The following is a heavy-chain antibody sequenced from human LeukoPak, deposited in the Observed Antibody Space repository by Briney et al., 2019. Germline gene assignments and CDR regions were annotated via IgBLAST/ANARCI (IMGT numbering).Heavy chain of an antibody. CDR2: ISGSGSYT. V-gene: IGHV3-23*01. J-gene: IGHJ4*02. CDR3: AKRRYDSSGHFDS. CDR1: GFTFSSYG. Sequence: GSLRLSCAASGFTFSSYGMSWVRQAPGKGLEWVSAISGSGSYTDYADSVKGRFTISKDNSKNTLYMRMSSLRAEDTALYYCAKRRYDSSGHFDSWGQGTLVTVSS. D-gene: IGHD3-22*01.